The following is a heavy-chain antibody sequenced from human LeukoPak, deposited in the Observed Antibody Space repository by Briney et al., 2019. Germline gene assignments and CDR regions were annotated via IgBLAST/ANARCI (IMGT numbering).Heavy chain of an antibody. J-gene: IGHJ5*02. V-gene: IGHV4-34*01. CDR3: ARGYYDILTGYYWFDP. Sequence: SETLSLTCAVYGGSFSGYYWSWIRQSPGKGLEWIGEINHSGSTNYNPSLKSRVTISVDTSKNQFSLKLSSVTAADTAVYYCARGYYDILTGYYWFDPWGQGTLVTVSS. CDR1: GGSFSGYY. D-gene: IGHD3-9*01. CDR2: INHSGST.